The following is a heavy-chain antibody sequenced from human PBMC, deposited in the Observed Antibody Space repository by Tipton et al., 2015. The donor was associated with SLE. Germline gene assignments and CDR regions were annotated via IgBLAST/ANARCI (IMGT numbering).Heavy chain of an antibody. CDR1: EFTFSKYA. D-gene: IGHD6-13*01. J-gene: IGHJ3*02. CDR3: AKDIDASSFLWGAFDI. Sequence: SLRLSCAASEFTFSKYAMTWVRQAPGKGLQWVSAISASGSDTYYADSVKGRFTISRDNSKNTLYLQMNSLRAEDTAVYYCAKDIDASSFLWGAFDIWGQGTMVTVSS. V-gene: IGHV3-23*01. CDR2: ISASGSDT.